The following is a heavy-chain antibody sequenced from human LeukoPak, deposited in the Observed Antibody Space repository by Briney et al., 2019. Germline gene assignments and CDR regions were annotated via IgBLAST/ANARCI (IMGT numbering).Heavy chain of an antibody. CDR1: GFTFSSYS. D-gene: IGHD2-15*01. J-gene: IGHJ6*02. CDR3: ARMTPYYYYGMDV. Sequence: PGGSLRLSCAASGFTFSSYSMNWVRQAPGKGLEWVSSTSSSSSYIYYADSVKGRFTISRDNAKNSLYLQMNSLRAEDTAVYYCARMTPYYYYGMDVWGQGTTVTVSS. V-gene: IGHV3-21*01. CDR2: TSSSSSYI.